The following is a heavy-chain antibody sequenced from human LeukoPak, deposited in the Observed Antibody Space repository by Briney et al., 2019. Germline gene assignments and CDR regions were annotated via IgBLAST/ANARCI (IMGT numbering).Heavy chain of an antibody. D-gene: IGHD6-19*01. CDR2: INHSGST. CDR3: ARGEQWLVDY. CDR1: GGSFSGYY. J-gene: IGHJ4*02. Sequence: SETLSLTCAVYGGSFSGYYWSWIRQPPGKGLEWIGEINHSGSTNYNPSLKSRVTISVDTSKNQFSLKLSSVTAAETAVYYCARGEQWLVDYWGQGTLVTVSS. V-gene: IGHV4-34*01.